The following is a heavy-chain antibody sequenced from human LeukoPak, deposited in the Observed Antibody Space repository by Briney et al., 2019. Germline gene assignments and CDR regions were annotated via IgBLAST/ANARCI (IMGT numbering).Heavy chain of an antibody. CDR2: IYTSGST. Sequence: SETLSLTCTVSGGSISSGSYYWSWIRQPAGKGLEWIGRIYTSGSTNYNPSLKSRVTISVDTSKNQFSLKLSSVTAADTAVYYCARDIMMTWFGELLSDDYWGQGTLVTVSS. CDR3: ARDIMMTWFGELLSDDY. V-gene: IGHV4-61*02. CDR1: GGSISSGSYY. D-gene: IGHD3-10*01. J-gene: IGHJ4*02.